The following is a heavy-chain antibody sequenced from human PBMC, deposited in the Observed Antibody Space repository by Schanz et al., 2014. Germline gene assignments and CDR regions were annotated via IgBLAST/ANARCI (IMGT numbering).Heavy chain of an antibody. J-gene: IGHJ4*02. CDR1: GFSFSDHA. CDR2: INTGGDST. Sequence: EVQLLESGGGLVQPGGFLRLSCAASGFSFSDHAMDWVRQAAGKGLEWVSSINTGGDSTYYADSVKGRFTISRDNSRDTVYLQMNSLRADDTAMYYCARWFLIRGVILDSWGQGTLVTVSS. V-gene: IGHV3-23*01. D-gene: IGHD3-10*01. CDR3: ARWFLIRGVILDS.